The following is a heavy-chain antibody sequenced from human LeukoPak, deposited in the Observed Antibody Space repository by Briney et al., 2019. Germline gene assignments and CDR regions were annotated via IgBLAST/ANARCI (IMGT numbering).Heavy chain of an antibody. CDR2: IWYDGSNK. J-gene: IGHJ6*02. CDR3: AREDYDILTGYPPRRYYGMDV. D-gene: IGHD3-9*01. V-gene: IGHV3-33*01. Sequence: PGGSLRLSCAASGFTFSSYGMHWVRQAPGKGLEWVAVIWYDGSNKYYADSVKGRFTISRDNSKNKLYLQMNSLRAEDTAVYYCAREDYDILTGYPPRRYYGMDVWGQGTTVTVSS. CDR1: GFTFSSYG.